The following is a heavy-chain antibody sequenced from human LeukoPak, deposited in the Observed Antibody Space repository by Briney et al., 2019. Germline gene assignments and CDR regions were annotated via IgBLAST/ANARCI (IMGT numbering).Heavy chain of an antibody. Sequence: SETLSLTCTVSGGSISSYYWSWIRQPPGKGLEWIGYIYYSGSTNYNPSLKSRVTISVDTSKNQFSLKLSSVTAADTAVYYCARGLGLAVAGIDYWGQGTLVTVSS. D-gene: IGHD6-19*01. J-gene: IGHJ4*02. CDR3: ARGLGLAVAGIDY. CDR1: GGSISSYY. CDR2: IYYSGST. V-gene: IGHV4-59*01.